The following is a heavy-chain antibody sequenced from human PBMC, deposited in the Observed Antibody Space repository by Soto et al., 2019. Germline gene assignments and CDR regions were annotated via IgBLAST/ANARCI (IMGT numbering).Heavy chain of an antibody. CDR3: ARVNPMVRGVITPYYFDY. CDR1: GFTVSSNY. CDR2: IYSGGST. J-gene: IGHJ4*02. D-gene: IGHD3-10*01. Sequence: GGSLRLSCAASGFTVSSNYMSWVRQAPGKGLEWVSVIYSGGSTYYADSVKGRFTISRDNSKNTLYLQMNSLRAEDTAVYYCARVNPMVRGVITPYYFDYWGQGTLVTVSS. V-gene: IGHV3-66*01.